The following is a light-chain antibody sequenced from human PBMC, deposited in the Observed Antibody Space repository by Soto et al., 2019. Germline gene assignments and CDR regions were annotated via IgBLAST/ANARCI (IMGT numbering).Light chain of an antibody. J-gene: IGKJ1*01. Sequence: VVLTQSPVTLSFSPGERATLSCRASQSFRGLLAWYQQKTGQAPRLLIYGASSRATGIPESFSGSGSGTDFTLTISRMEPEDFAVYYCHQYDSWTFGHGTKVDIK. CDR1: QSFRGL. CDR3: HQYDSWT. V-gene: IGKV3-20*01. CDR2: GAS.